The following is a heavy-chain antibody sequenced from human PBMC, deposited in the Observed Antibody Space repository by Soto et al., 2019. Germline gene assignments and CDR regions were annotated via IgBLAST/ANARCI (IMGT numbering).Heavy chain of an antibody. D-gene: IGHD3-22*01. J-gene: IGHJ4*02. CDR3: ARDNGYYDSSGYYNY. CDR2: ISYDGSNK. CDR1: GFTFSSYA. V-gene: IGHV3-30-3*01. Sequence: QVQLVESGGGVVQPGRSLRLSCAASGFTFSSYAMHWVRQAPGKGLEWVAVISYDGSNKYYADSVKGRFTISRDNSKNTLYLQMNRLRAEDTAVYYCARDNGYYDSSGYYNYWGQGTLVTVSS.